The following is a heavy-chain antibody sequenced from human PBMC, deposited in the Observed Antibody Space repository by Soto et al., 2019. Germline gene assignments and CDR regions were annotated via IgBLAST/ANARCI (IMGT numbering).Heavy chain of an antibody. Sequence: GGSLRLSCAASGFTFGSYGMHWVRQAPGKGLEWVAVISYDGSNKYYADSVKGRFTISRDNSKNTLYLQMNSLRAEDTAVYYCAKDAGRVGFSYYYGMDVWGQGTTVTVSS. CDR2: ISYDGSNK. V-gene: IGHV3-30*18. J-gene: IGHJ6*02. CDR3: AKDAGRVGFSYYYGMDV. CDR1: GFTFGSYG. D-gene: IGHD1-26*01.